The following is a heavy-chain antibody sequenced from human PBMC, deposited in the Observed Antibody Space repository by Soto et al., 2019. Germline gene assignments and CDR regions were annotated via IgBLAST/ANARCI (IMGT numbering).Heavy chain of an antibody. CDR3: ARDPRIGWALAALDV. J-gene: IGHJ3*01. CDR1: GGAISTSV. Sequence: QVHLAQSGAEMKKPGSSMRVSCEASGGAISTSVIGWVRQAPGQGLEWMGGVIPLFGAPSYPQKFQGRVTISADESFSTVYLELTSLKSEDTATYYCARDPRIGWALAALDVWGPGTLIIFS. CDR2: VIPLFGAP. V-gene: IGHV1-69*01. D-gene: IGHD3-22*01.